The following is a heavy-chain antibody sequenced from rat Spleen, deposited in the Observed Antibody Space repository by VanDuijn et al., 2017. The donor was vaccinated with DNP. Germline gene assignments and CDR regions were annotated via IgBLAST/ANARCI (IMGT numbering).Heavy chain of an antibody. J-gene: IGHJ2*01. CDR3: ARGGYYGPYYFDH. V-gene: IGHV2-6*01. D-gene: IGHD1-6*01. Sequence: QVQLKESGPGLVQPSQTLSLTCTVSGFSLTSYTVSWVRQPPGKGLEWIASMSSGGSTYYNSGLKSRLRISRDTSKRQVFLKMNSLQIEDTATYYCARGGYYGPYYFDHWGQGVMVTVSS. CDR2: MSSGGST. CDR1: GFSLTSYT.